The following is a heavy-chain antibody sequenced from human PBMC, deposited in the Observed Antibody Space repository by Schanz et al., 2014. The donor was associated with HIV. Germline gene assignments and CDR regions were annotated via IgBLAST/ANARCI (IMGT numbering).Heavy chain of an antibody. CDR3: ARGTRVIAVAGERGY. CDR1: GFTFSIYT. V-gene: IGHV3-21*02. Sequence: EVQLVESGGGLVKPGGSLRLSCAASGFTFSIYTLTWVRQAPGKGLEWVSSISSSSTYIHYADSMKGRLTISRDNAKNSVDLQMNSLRVEDTAVYYCARGTRVIAVAGERGYWGQGTLVTVSS. CDR2: ISSSSTYI. D-gene: IGHD6-19*01. J-gene: IGHJ4*02.